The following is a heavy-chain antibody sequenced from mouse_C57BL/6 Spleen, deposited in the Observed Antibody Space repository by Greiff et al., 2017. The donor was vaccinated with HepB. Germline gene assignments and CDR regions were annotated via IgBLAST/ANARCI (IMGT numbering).Heavy chain of an antibody. Sequence: QVQLKQSGPELVKPGASVKISCKASGYSFTSYYIHWVKQRPGQGLEWIGWIYPGSGNTKYNEKFKGKATLTADTSSSTAYMQLSSLTSEDSAVYYCARRYYYGSIYYFDYWGQGTTLTVSS. CDR3: ARRYYYGSIYYFDY. J-gene: IGHJ2*01. CDR1: GYSFTSYY. CDR2: IYPGSGNT. V-gene: IGHV1-66*01. D-gene: IGHD1-1*01.